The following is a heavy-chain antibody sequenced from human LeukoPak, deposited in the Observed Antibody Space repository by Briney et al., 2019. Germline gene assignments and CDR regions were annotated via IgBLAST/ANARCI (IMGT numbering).Heavy chain of an antibody. D-gene: IGHD1-26*01. CDR2: IYPGDSDT. CDR1: GYKFTNYW. J-gene: IGHJ4*02. V-gene: IGHV5-51*01. CDR3: ARNVGYYFDY. Sequence: LGESLKISCKASGYKFTNYWIGWVRQMPGKGLEWMGIIYPGDSDTTYSPSFQGQVTISADKSISTAYLQWSSLKASDTAMYYCARNVGYYFDYWGQGTLVTVSS.